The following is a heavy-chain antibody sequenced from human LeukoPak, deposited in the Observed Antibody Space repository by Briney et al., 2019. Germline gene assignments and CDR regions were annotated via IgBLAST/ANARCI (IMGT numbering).Heavy chain of an antibody. V-gene: IGHV3-33*01. CDR1: GFRFTSYG. J-gene: IGHJ6*02. Sequence: PGGSLRLSCVASGFRFTSYGMQWVRQAPGKGLEWVAVIWYDGTNEQYVESVKGRFTITRDNSKSTLYLQMNSLRGEDSAVYYCARSQYSHTVMDVWGQGTTVAVSS. CDR3: ARSQYSHTVMDV. CDR2: IWYDGTNE. D-gene: IGHD2/OR15-2a*01.